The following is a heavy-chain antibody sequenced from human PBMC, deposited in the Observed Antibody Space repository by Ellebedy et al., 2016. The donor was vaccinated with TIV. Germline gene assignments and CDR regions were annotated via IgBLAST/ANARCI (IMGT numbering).Heavy chain of an antibody. D-gene: IGHD6-19*01. CDR1: GYTFSSYY. V-gene: IGHV1-46*04. Sequence: AASVKVSCKASGYTFSSYYMHWVRQAPGQGLEWMGIINPSGGSTTYAQKLQGRITMTRDTSTSTVYMELSSLRSEDTAVYFCARARSSGWLHTPDYWGQGTLVTVSS. CDR2: INPSGGST. J-gene: IGHJ4*02. CDR3: ARARSSGWLHTPDY.